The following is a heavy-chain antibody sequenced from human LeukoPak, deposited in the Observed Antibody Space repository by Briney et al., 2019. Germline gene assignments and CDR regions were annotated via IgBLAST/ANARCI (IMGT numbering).Heavy chain of an antibody. CDR1: GFTFSSYW. V-gene: IGHV3-7*01. CDR2: TRQDGSEK. D-gene: IGHD3-9*01. CDR3: ARDNSEYYDILTGYYYYYYGMDV. J-gene: IGHJ6*02. Sequence: PGGSLRLSCAASGFTFSSYWMSWVRQAPGKGLEWVANTRQDGSEKYYVDSVKGRFTISRDNAKNSLYLQMNSLRAEDTAVYYYARDNSEYYDILTGYYYYYYGMDVWGQGTTVTVSS.